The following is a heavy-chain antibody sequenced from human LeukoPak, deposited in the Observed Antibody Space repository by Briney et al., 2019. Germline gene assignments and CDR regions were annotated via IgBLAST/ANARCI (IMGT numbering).Heavy chain of an antibody. Sequence: GGSLRLSCAASGFTFSNYWMSWVRPAPGKGLEWVANLKQDGSEKYYVDSVKGRFTISRDNAKNSLYLQMNSLRAEDTAVYYCARDPFPSSSWSYYFDYWGQGTLVTVSS. CDR1: GFTFSNYW. CDR2: LKQDGSEK. CDR3: ARDPFPSSSWSYYFDY. D-gene: IGHD6-13*01. V-gene: IGHV3-7*01. J-gene: IGHJ4*02.